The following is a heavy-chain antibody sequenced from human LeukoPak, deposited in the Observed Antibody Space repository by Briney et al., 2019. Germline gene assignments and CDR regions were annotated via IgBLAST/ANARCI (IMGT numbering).Heavy chain of an antibody. J-gene: IGHJ6*03. D-gene: IGHD3-10*01. V-gene: IGHV4-4*07. Sequence: SETLSLTCTVSGGSISSYYWSWIRQPAGKGLEWIGRIYTSGSTNYNPSLKSRVTMSVDTSKNQFSLKLSSVTAADTAVYYCARECPFMVRIYYYYYMDVWGKGTTVTISS. CDR1: GGSISSYY. CDR2: IYTSGST. CDR3: ARECPFMVRIYYYYYMDV.